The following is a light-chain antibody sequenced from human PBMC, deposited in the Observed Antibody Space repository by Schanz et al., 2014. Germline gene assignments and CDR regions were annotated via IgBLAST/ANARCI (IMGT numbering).Light chain of an antibody. CDR2: DVA. J-gene: IGLJ1*01. V-gene: IGLV2-23*02. Sequence: QSALTQPASVSGSPGQSITLSCTGTSNDVGTYNFVSWYQHHPGRAPKLILYDVASRPSGISNRFSGSKSGNTASLTISGLQAEDEADYYCCSYAGTSTSLYIFGTGTKLTVL. CDR1: SNDVGTYNF. CDR3: CSYAGTSTSLYI.